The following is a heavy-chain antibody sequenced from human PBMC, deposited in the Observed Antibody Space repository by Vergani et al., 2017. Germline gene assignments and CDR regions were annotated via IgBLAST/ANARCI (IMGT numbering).Heavy chain of an antibody. J-gene: IGHJ3*02. CDR3: AGPPPGFSAFEI. D-gene: IGHD3-3*02. CDR2: INTGNGNT. Sequence: QVQLVQSGAEVKKPGASVKVSCKASGYTFTSYAMHWVRQAPGQRLEWMGWINTGNGNTKYSQKFQGRVTITRDASASTAYMELSSLRSEDTAVYYCAGPPPGFSAFEIWGQGTMVTVSS. CDR1: GYTFTSYA. V-gene: IGHV1-3*04.